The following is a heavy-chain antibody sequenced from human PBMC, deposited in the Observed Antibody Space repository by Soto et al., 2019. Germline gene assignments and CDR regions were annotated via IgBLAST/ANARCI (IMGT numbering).Heavy chain of an antibody. CDR1: GYTFTSYG. Sequence: ASVKVSCKASGYTFTSYGISWVRQAPGQGLEWMGWINPNNGNTSYAQKLQGRVTMTRNTSISTAYMELSSLRSEDTAVYYCAAVGSDCSSTSCYAYYYYGMDVWGQGTTVTVSS. CDR2: INPNNGNT. D-gene: IGHD2-2*01. CDR3: AAVGSDCSSTSCYAYYYYGMDV. J-gene: IGHJ6*02. V-gene: IGHV1-8*02.